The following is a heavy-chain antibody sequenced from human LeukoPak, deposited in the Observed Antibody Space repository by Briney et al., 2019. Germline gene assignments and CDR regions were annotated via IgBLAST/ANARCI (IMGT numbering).Heavy chain of an antibody. J-gene: IGHJ6*02. CDR3: ARDAIDLPFGGVIVTYYYYGMDV. CDR2: ISAYNGNT. Sequence: GASVKVSCKASGYTFTSYGISWVRQAPGQGLERMGWISAYNGNTNYAQKLQGRVTMTTDTSTSTAYMELRSLRSDDTAVYYCARDAIDLPFGGVIVTYYYYGMDVWGQGTTVTVSS. V-gene: IGHV1-18*01. D-gene: IGHD3-16*02. CDR1: GYTFTSYG.